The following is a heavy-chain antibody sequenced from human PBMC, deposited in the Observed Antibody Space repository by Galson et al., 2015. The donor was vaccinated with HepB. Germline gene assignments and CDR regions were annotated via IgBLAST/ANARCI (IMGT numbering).Heavy chain of an antibody. CDR2: ISYDGSNK. J-gene: IGHJ3*02. CDR3: AKDRVAARLEGAFDI. D-gene: IGHD6-6*01. CDR1: GFTFSSYG. Sequence: SLRLSCAASGFTFSSYGMHWVRQAPGKGLEWVAVISYDGSNKYYADSVKGRLTISRDNAKNSLYLQMNSLRAEDTALYYCAKDRVAARLEGAFDIWGQGTMVTVSS. V-gene: IGHV3-30*18.